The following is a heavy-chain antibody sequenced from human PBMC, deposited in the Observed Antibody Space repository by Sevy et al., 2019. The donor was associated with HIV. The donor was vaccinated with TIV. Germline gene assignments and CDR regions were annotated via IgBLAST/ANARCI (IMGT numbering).Heavy chain of an antibody. CDR3: ASAWSPTTKYYYGMDV. J-gene: IGHJ6*02. V-gene: IGHV3-74*01. CDR1: GFTFSSYW. CDR2: INSDGGSI. Sequence: GGSLRLSCAASGFTFSSYWMYWVRQAPGKGLVWVSRINSDGGSINYADSVKGRFTISRDNAKNTLYLQMNSLRVEDTAVYYCASAWSPTTKYYYGMDVWGQGTTVTVSS. D-gene: IGHD1-1*01.